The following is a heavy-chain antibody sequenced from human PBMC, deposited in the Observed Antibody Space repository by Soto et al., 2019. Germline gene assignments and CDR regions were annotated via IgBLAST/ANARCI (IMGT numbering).Heavy chain of an antibody. CDR3: AKDHLAAGYQDYGMDV. CDR1: GFTFSSYG. D-gene: IGHD6-13*01. V-gene: IGHV3-30*18. CDR2: IPYDGSNK. J-gene: IGHJ6*02. Sequence: QVQLVESGGGVVQPGRSLRLSCAASGFTFSSYGMHWVRQAPGKGLEWVAVIPYDGSNKYYADSVKGRFTISRDHSKNTLYLQMSSLRAEDTAVYYCAKDHLAAGYQDYGMDVWGQGTTVTVSS.